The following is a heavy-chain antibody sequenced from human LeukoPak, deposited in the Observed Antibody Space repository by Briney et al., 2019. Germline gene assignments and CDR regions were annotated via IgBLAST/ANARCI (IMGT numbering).Heavy chain of an antibody. CDR1: GFTFSSYS. Sequence: GGSLRLSCAASGFTFSSYSMHWVRQAPGKGLEGVASISSCSSYIYYADSVKGRFTITRDNAKNALYLQMNSLRAEDTAVYYCARDKRILQWLSHYYCYGMGVCGQGATVTVSS. CDR3: ARDKRILQWLSHYYCYGMGV. J-gene: IGHJ6*01. D-gene: IGHD3-3*01. CDR2: ISSCSSYI. V-gene: IGHV3-21*01.